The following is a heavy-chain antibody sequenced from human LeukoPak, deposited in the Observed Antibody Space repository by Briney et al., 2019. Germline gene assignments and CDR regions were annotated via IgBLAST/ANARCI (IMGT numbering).Heavy chain of an antibody. J-gene: IGHJ4*02. V-gene: IGHV3-7*01. D-gene: IGHD3-10*01. Sequence: GGSLRLSCTASGFTFSSYWMSWVRQAPGKGLECVANINQGGSDKYYVDPVTGRFTISRDNAKDSVYLQMNSLRAEDTAVYYCVSGSESYGDYWGQGSLVSVSS. CDR2: INQGGSDK. CDR3: VSGSESYGDY. CDR1: GFTFSSYW.